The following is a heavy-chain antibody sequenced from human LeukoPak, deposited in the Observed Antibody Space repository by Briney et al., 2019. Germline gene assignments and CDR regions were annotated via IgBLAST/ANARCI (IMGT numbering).Heavy chain of an antibody. J-gene: IGHJ4*02. V-gene: IGHV3-23*01. CDR2: ITASGDRA. Sequence: QCGGSVRLSCAASGFTFNSYSMKWFRHAPGKGLEWLAGITASGDRAFYGDSVRGRFTMSRDNSKNPVYLQMNSLRVDDTAVYYCTRRDIVVVVSASDYWGQGTLVTVSS. D-gene: IGHD2-15*01. CDR3: TRRDIVVVVSASDY. CDR1: GFTFNSYS.